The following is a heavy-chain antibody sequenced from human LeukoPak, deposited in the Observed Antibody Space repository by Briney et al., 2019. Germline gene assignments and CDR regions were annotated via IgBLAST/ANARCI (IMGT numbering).Heavy chain of an antibody. CDR3: ARGYHDFWSGYYYNSYFDY. J-gene: IGHJ4*02. Sequence: SETLSLTCSVSGDSIGSSTYYWAWLPQPPGQGLEWIGGVYYRGTTYHNPSLMSRVTTSVDTSKNQFSLRLSSVTAADTAVYYCARGYHDFWSGYYYNSYFDYWGQGALVTVSS. D-gene: IGHD3-3*01. CDR1: GDSIGSSTYY. CDR2: VYYRGTT. V-gene: IGHV4-39*01.